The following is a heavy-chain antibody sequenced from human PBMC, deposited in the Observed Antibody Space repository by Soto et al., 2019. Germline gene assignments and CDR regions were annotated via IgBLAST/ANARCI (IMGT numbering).Heavy chain of an antibody. V-gene: IGHV4-34*01. CDR2: INHSGST. D-gene: IGHD5-18*01. Sequence: SETLSLTCAVYGGSFSSYYWSWIRQPPGKGLEWIGEINHSGSTNYNASVKSRVTVSVDTSKNQFSLKLNSVTAADTAVYYCARGQRNTAMLLSQYYYYGMDVWGQGTTVTVSS. CDR1: GGSFSSYY. CDR3: ARGQRNTAMLLSQYYYYGMDV. J-gene: IGHJ6*02.